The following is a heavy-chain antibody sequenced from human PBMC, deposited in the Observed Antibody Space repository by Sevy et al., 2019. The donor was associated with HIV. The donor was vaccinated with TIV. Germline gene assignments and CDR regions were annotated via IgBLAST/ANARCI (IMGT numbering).Heavy chain of an antibody. Sequence: ASVKVSCKAYGYTFSDYYMHWVRQAPGQGLEWMGWINPNRGGTNYAHKFQGRVTMTRDTSISTAYMELSSLRSDDTAIYYCARGMSAYLLANGIDVWGQGTTVTVSS. J-gene: IGHJ6*02. V-gene: IGHV1-2*07. CDR1: GYTFSDYY. CDR3: ARGMSAYLLANGIDV. CDR2: INPNRGGT. D-gene: IGHD3-3*01.